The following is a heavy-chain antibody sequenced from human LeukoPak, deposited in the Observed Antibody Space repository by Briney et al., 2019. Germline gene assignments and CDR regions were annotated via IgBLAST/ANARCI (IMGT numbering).Heavy chain of an antibody. D-gene: IGHD2-15*01. CDR3: ARGSAGSYWYFDL. Sequence: SETLSLTCTVSGGSISSGDYYWSWIRQPLGKGLEWIGYIYYSGSTYYNPSLKSRVTISVDTSKNQFSLKLSSVTAADTAVYYCARGSAGSYWYFDLWGRGTLVTVSS. V-gene: IGHV4-30-4*08. J-gene: IGHJ2*01. CDR2: IYYSGST. CDR1: GGSISSGDYY.